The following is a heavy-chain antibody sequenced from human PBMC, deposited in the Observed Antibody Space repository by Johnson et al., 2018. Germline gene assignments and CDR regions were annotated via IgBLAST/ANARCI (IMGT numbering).Heavy chain of an antibody. J-gene: IGHJ3*02. CDR2: IYPGDSDT. Sequence: EVQLVESGAEVKKPGESLKISCKGSGYSFTSYWIGWVRQMPGKGLEWMGIIYPGDSDTRYSPSFQGQVTISADKSISTAYLPWSSLKASDPAMYYCARPSEHCSSTCCYLADAFDIWGQGTMVTVSS. V-gene: IGHV5-51*01. D-gene: IGHD2-2*01. CDR1: GYSFTSYW. CDR3: ARPSEHCSSTCCYLADAFDI.